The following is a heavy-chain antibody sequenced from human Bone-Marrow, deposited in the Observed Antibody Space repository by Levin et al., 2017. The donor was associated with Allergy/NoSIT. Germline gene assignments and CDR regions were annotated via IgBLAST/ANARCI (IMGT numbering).Heavy chain of an antibody. CDR3: ARGGAHGVNFDS. D-gene: IGHD3-3*01. CDR2: SYYTGSP. CDR1: GGSLFSGGYY. V-gene: IGHV4-31*03. Sequence: SETLSLTCTVSGGSLFSGGYYWTWIRQHPGKAPQWIGHSYYTGSPDYNPSLKSRVTISVASSKNPVSLRLSSVTAADTAVYFCARGGAHGVNFDSWGQGTLVTVSS. J-gene: IGHJ4*02.